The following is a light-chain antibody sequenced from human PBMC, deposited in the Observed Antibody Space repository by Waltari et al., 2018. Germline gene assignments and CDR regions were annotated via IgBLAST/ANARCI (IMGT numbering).Light chain of an antibody. CDR3: QRRSNSPPWT. V-gene: IGKV3-11*01. CDR1: QSVSTS. Sequence: EIVLTQSPVTLSFSPGERATLPCRASQSVSTSLAWYQHRPGQAPRLLIYDASTRATGIPAKFSGSGSGTDFTLTISSLEPEDFAVYYCQRRSNSPPWTFGQGTTVEVK. J-gene: IGKJ1*01. CDR2: DAS.